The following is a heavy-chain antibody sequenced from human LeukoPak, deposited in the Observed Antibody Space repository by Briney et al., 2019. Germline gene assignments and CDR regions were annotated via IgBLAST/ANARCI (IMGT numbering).Heavy chain of an antibody. CDR2: INHSGST. D-gene: IGHD3-10*01. V-gene: IGHV4-34*01. J-gene: IGHJ5*02. CDR3: AADTMVRGVIITS. Sequence: SETLSLTCAVCGGSFSGYYWSWIRQPPGKGLEWIGEINHSGSTNYNPSLKSRVTISVDTSKNQFSLKLSSATAADTAVYYCAADTMVRGVIITSWGQGTLVTVSS. CDR1: GGSFSGYY.